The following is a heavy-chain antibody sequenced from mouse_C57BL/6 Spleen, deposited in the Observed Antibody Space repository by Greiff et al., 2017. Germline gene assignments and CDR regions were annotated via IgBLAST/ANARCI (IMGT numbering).Heavy chain of an antibody. CDR2: INPNNGGT. V-gene: IGHV1-18*01. CDR1: GYTFTDYN. D-gene: IGHD2-4*01. Sequence: VQLQQSGPELVKPGASVKIPCKASGYTFTDYNMDWVKQSPGKSLEWIGDINPNNGGTIYNQKFKGKATLTVDKSSSTAYMELRSLTSEDTAVYYCARGDYDYRGYFDVWGTGTTVTVSS. J-gene: IGHJ1*03. CDR3: ARGDYDYRGYFDV.